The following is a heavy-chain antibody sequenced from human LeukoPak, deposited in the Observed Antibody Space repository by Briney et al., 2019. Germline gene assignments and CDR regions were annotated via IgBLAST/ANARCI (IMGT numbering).Heavy chain of an antibody. Sequence: GGFLRLSCAASGFTFSSYGMHWVRQAPGKGLEWVAVIWYDGSNKYYADSVKGRFTISRDNSKNTLYLQMNSLRAEDTAVYYCAKGTYPYGDYSYYFDYWGQGTLVTVSS. J-gene: IGHJ4*02. CDR3: AKGTYPYGDYSYYFDY. D-gene: IGHD4-17*01. V-gene: IGHV3-33*06. CDR1: GFTFSSYG. CDR2: IWYDGSNK.